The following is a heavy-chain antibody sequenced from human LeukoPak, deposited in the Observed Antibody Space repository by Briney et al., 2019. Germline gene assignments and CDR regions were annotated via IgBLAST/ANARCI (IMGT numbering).Heavy chain of an antibody. CDR3: ARERTGIAAANFDY. CDR1: GFTFSSYS. Sequence: GGSLRLSCAASGFTFSSYSMNWVRQAPGKGLEWVSSISSSSSYIYYADSVKGRFTISRDSAKNSLYLQMNSLRAEDTAVYYCARERTGIAAANFDYWGQGTLVTVSS. CDR2: ISSSSSYI. V-gene: IGHV3-21*01. D-gene: IGHD6-13*01. J-gene: IGHJ4*02.